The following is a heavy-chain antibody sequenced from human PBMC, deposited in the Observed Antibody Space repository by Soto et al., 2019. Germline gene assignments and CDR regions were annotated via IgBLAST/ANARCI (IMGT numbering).Heavy chain of an antibody. CDR2: ISYDGRNK. D-gene: IGHD2-21*01. CDR1: GFTFSSYA. CDR3: ARGAYGFDY. J-gene: IGHJ4*02. Sequence: QVQLVESGGGVVQPVRSLRLSCAASGFTFSSYAMHWVRQAPGKGLEWVAVISYDGRNKYYADSVKGRFTISRDNSKNSLYLQMDSLRAEDTAVYYCARGAYGFDYWGQGTLGTVSS. V-gene: IGHV3-30*04.